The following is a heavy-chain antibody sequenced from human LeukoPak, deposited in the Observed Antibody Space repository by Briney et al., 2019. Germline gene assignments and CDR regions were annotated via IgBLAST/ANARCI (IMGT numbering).Heavy chain of an antibody. D-gene: IGHD3-16*01. CDR1: GFTFGDYA. J-gene: IGHJ4*02. Sequence: GGSLRLSCTASGFTFGDYAMSWVRQAPGKGLEWVGFIRSKAYGGTTEYAASVKGRFTISRDDSKSIAYLQMNSLKTEDTAVYYCTRVMRLIYYFDYWGQGTLVTVSS. CDR2: IRSKAYGGTT. CDR3: TRVMRLIYYFDY. V-gene: IGHV3-49*04.